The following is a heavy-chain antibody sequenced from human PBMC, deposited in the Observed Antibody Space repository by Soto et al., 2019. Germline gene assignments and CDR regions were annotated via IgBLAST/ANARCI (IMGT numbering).Heavy chain of an antibody. CDR1: GYTFTTYY. CDR3: APYRSKKNWFDP. D-gene: IGHD6-13*01. Sequence: ASVKVSCKASGYTFTTYYIHWVRQAPGQGLEWMGNINPSGGATGYAQKFQGRVTMTRDTSTSTVYMELSSLTSEDTAMYYCAPYRSKKNWFDPWGQGTLVTSPQ. V-gene: IGHV1-46*01. CDR2: INPSGGAT. J-gene: IGHJ5*02.